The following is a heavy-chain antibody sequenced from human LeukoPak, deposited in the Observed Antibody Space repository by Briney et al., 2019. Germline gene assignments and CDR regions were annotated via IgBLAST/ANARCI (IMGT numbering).Heavy chain of an antibody. J-gene: IGHJ3*02. CDR1: EGTFSSYA. D-gene: IGHD2-15*01. CDR3: ARTDIVVVVAARMDAFDI. CDR2: IIPIFGTA. Sequence: ASVKVSCKASEGTFSSYAISWVQQPPGQGLEWLGGIIPIFGTANYAQKFQGRVTITTDESTSTAYMELSSLRSEDTAVYYCARTDIVVVVAARMDAFDIWGQGTMVTVSS. V-gene: IGHV1-69*05.